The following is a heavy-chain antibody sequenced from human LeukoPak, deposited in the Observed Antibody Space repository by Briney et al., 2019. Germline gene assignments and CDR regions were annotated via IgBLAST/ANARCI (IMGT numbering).Heavy chain of an antibody. D-gene: IGHD1-26*01. CDR2: IIPIFGTA. V-gene: IGHV1-69*13. CDR1: GGTFSSYA. Sequence: SVKVSCKASGGTFSSYAISWVRQAPGQGLEWMGGIIPIFGTANYAQKFQGRVTITADESTSTAYMELSNLRSEDTAVYYCARGVGSYTGYFDYWGQGTLVTVSS. J-gene: IGHJ4*02. CDR3: ARGVGSYTGYFDY.